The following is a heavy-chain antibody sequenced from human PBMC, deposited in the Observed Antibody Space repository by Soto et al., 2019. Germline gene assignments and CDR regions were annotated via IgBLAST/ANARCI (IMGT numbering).Heavy chain of an antibody. V-gene: IGHV1-69*13. Sequence: ASVKVSCKASGGTFSSYAISWVRQAPGQGLEWMGGIIPIFGTANYAQKFQGRVTITADESTSTAYMELSSLRSEDTAVYYCAFPGGVATTTYYYYNGMEVWGQGTTVNVAS. CDR2: IIPIFGTA. CDR3: AFPGGVATTTYYYYNGMEV. CDR1: GGTFSSYA. D-gene: IGHD3-16*01. J-gene: IGHJ6*01.